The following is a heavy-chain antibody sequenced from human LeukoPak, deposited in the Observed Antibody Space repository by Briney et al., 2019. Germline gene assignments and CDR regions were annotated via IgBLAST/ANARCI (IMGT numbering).Heavy chain of an antibody. J-gene: IGHJ4*02. CDR2: IYYSGSY. CDR3: ARELKVGNTGYYFDD. V-gene: IGHV4-59*01. D-gene: IGHD2/OR15-2a*01. CDR1: RDPISDYN. Sequence: WETLSLTCTVSRDPISDYNWSWVRQPPRERLEWVWYIYYSGSYIYNPSPKSRGSTSPKTYTNKSSLHLNSVTAADTAVYYSARELKVGNTGYYFDDWGQGTLVTVSS.